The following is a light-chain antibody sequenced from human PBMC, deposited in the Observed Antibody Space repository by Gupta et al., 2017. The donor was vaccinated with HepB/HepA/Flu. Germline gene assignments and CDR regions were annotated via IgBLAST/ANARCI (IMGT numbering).Light chain of an antibody. CDR2: DAS. CDR3: QQRSNWLS. V-gene: IGKV3-11*01. Sequence: EIVLTQSPATLSLSPGERATLSCRASQSVSSYLGWYQQKPGQAPRLLIYDASKRATCIPARFSGSVSGTDFTLTISSLEPDDFAVYYWQQRSNWLSFGGGTKVEIK. J-gene: IGKJ4*01. CDR1: QSVSSY.